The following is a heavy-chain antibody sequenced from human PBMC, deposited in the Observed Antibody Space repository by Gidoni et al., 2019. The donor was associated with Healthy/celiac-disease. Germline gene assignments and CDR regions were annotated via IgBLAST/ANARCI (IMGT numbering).Heavy chain of an antibody. J-gene: IGHJ4*02. CDR2: ISGRGGST. CDR1: GFTFSTYA. D-gene: IGHD3-3*01. Sequence: VQLLESGGGLVQPGGSLRLSCAASGFTFSTYAMCWVRQAPGKGLEWVSAISGRGGSTYYADSVKGRFTNSRDNSKNTLYLQMNSLRAEETAVYYCAKTEISAYYDFWSGYMNYFDYWGQGTLVTVSS. V-gene: IGHV3-23*01. CDR3: AKTEISAYYDFWSGYMNYFDY.